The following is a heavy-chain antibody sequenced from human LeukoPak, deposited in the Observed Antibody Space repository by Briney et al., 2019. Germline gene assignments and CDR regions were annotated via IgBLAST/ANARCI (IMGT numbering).Heavy chain of an antibody. Sequence: ASVKVSCKASGYTFTGYYMHWVRQAPGQGLEWMGWINPNSGGTNYAQKFQGRVTMTRDTPISTANMELSRLRSDDTAVYYCARSKDDFWSGLRSHYYFDYWGQGTLVTVSS. CDR3: ARSKDDFWSGLRSHYYFDY. J-gene: IGHJ4*02. CDR1: GYTFTGYY. CDR2: INPNSGGT. D-gene: IGHD3-3*01. V-gene: IGHV1-2*02.